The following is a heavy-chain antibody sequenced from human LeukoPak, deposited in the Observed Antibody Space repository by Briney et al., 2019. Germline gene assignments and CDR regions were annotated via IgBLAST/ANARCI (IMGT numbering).Heavy chain of an antibody. D-gene: IGHD1-26*01. V-gene: IGHV1-24*01. CDR2: FDPEDGET. J-gene: IGHJ5*02. CDR3: ATSGKWELLGGGWFDP. CDR1: GYTLTELS. Sequence: ASVKVSCKVSGYTLTELSMHRVRQAPGKGLEWMGGFDPEDGETIYAQKFQGRVTMTEDTSTDTAYMELSSLRSEDTAVYYCATSGKWELLGGGWFDPWGQGTLVTVSS.